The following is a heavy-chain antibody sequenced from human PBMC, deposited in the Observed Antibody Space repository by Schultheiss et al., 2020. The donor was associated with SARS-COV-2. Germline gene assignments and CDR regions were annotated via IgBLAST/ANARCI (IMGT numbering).Heavy chain of an antibody. Sequence: GGSLRLSCAASGFTFSSYAMSWVRQAPGKGLEWVSAISGSGGSTYYADSVKGRFTISRDNSKNTLYLQMNSLRAEDTAVYYCARVDSSGWYADWFDPWGQGTLVTGSS. CDR2: ISGSGGST. CDR1: GFTFSSYA. CDR3: ARVDSSGWYADWFDP. D-gene: IGHD6-19*01. J-gene: IGHJ5*02. V-gene: IGHV3-23*01.